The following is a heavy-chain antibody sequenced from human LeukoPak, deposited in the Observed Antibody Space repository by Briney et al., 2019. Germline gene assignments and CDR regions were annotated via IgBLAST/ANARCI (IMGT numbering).Heavy chain of an antibody. CDR3: AKSSGWYAFFDY. J-gene: IGHJ4*02. V-gene: IGHV4-59*01. Sequence: SETLSLTCTVSGGSISSYYWSWIRQPSGKGLEWIGYIYYSGSTNYNPSLKSRVTISVDTSKNQFSLKLSSVTAADTAVYYCAKSSGWYAFFDYWGQGTLVTVSS. D-gene: IGHD6-19*01. CDR1: GGSISSYY. CDR2: IYYSGST.